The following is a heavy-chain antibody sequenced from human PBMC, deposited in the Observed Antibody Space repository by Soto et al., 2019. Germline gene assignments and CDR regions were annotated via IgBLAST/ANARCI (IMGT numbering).Heavy chain of an antibody. D-gene: IGHD2-15*01. Sequence: QVQLVESGGGVVQPGRSLRLSCAVSGFTFSSYSMHWVRQDPDMGLEWVAFISFAANNKYYADSVKGRFTISRDNSNNMGYLEMNSLRPEETAVYYCARDRQKALVVVAATGGFDYWGQGTPVTVSS. V-gene: IGHV3-30*04. CDR1: GFTFSSYS. CDR3: ARDRQKALVVVAATGGFDY. J-gene: IGHJ4*02. CDR2: ISFAANNK.